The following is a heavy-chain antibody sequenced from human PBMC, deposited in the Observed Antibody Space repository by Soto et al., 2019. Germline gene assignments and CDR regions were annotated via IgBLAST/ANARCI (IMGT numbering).Heavy chain of an antibody. Sequence: QVQLVQSGAEVKKPGSSVKVSCKASGGIFSTYAISWLRQAPGQGLEWMGGIIPLFGTPNYAQRFQGRVTITADESTSTAYMELSRLRSEDTAVYYCARDRDDYGSGNYYNRIDVWGQGTLVNVAS. CDR1: GGIFSTYA. D-gene: IGHD3-10*01. V-gene: IGHV1-69*01. CDR3: ARDRDDYGSGNYYNRIDV. J-gene: IGHJ4*02. CDR2: IIPLFGTP.